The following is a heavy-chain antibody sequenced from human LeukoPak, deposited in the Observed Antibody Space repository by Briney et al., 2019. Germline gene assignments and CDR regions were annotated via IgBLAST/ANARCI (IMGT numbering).Heavy chain of an antibody. CDR2: IYHSGST. CDR1: GDSISSSSYY. D-gene: IGHD3-3*01. Sequence: SETLSLTCTVSGDSISSSSYYWGWIRQPPGKGLEWIGSIYHSGSTYYNPSLKSRVTISVDTSKNQFSLKLSSVTAADTAVYYCARDDFWSGDDYWGQGTLVTVSS. J-gene: IGHJ4*02. CDR3: ARDDFWSGDDY. V-gene: IGHV4-39*07.